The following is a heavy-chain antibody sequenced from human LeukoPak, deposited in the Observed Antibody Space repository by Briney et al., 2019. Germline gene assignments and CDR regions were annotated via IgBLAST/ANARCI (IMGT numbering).Heavy chain of an antibody. V-gene: IGHV3-23*01. CDR1: GFTFSSYG. CDR3: AKAPVTSCRGAYCYPFDS. Sequence: GGSLRLSCTGTGFTFSSYGMNWVRQAPGKGLEWVAATSSSDAGTYHADSVRGRFTISRDNSKNTLYLQMNSLRAEDAAVYFCAKAPVTSCRGAYCYPFDSWGLGTLVTVSS. CDR2: TSSSDAGT. J-gene: IGHJ4*02. D-gene: IGHD2-21*01.